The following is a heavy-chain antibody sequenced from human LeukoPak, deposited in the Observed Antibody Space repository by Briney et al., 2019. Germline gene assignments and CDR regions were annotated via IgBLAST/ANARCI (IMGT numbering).Heavy chain of an antibody. D-gene: IGHD2-2*01. V-gene: IGHV3-30*18. J-gene: IGHJ4*02. CDR3: AKEYPYYCDY. CDR2: ISYDGSNK. CDR1: RFSFSNYG. Sequence: GGSLRLSCAASRFSFSNYGMHWVRQAPGKGLEWVAVISYDGSNKYSVDSVKGRFTISRDNSKNTLYLQMNSLRAEDTAVYYCAKEYPYYCDYWGQGTLVTVSS.